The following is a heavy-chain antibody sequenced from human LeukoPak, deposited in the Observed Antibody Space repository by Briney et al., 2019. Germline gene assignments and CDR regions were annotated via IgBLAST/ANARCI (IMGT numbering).Heavy chain of an antibody. D-gene: IGHD5-18*01. CDR3: AKDVDTAMVTYYFDY. Sequence: GGSLRLSCAASGFTVSSNYMSWVRQAPGKGLEWVSIIYSGGSTYYADSVKGRFTISRDNSKNTLYLQMNSLRAEDTAVYYCAKDVDTAMVTYYFDYWGQGTLVTVSS. CDR2: IYSGGST. V-gene: IGHV3-53*05. J-gene: IGHJ4*02. CDR1: GFTVSSNY.